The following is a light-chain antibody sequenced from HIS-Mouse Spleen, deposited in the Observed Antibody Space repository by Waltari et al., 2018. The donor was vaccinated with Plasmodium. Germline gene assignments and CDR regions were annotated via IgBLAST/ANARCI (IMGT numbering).Light chain of an antibody. CDR2: GAS. Sequence: EIVMTQSQATLSVSPGERATLSCRASHSVSSNFAWYQQKPGQAPRLLIYGASTRATGIPARFSGSGSGTEFTLTISSLQSEDFAVYYCQQYNNWSFTFGPGTKVDIK. CDR3: QQYNNWSFT. CDR1: HSVSSN. J-gene: IGKJ3*01. V-gene: IGKV3-15*01.